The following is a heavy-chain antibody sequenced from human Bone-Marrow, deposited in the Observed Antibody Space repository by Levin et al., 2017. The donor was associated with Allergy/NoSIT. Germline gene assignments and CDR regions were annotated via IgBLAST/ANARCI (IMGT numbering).Heavy chain of an antibody. V-gene: IGHV3-30*04. J-gene: IGHJ3*01. D-gene: IGHD2-15*01. Sequence: GGSLRLSCAASGFIFSSYAMHWVRQAPGKGLEWVSAISDDVTNKHHADSVEGRFTISRDNSKNTLYLQMNSLRPEDTALYFCARDSGSFDFWGLGTMVIVSS. CDR2: ISDDVTNK. CDR3: ARDSGSFDF. CDR1: GFIFSSYA.